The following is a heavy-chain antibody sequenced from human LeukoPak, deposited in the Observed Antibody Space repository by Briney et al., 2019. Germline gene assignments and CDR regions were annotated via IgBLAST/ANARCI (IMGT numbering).Heavy chain of an antibody. Sequence: SETLSLTCAVSGGSFSGYYWSWIRQPPGKGLEWIGYIYYSGSTNYNPSLKSRVTISVDTSKNQFSLKLSSVTAADTAVYYCARGIAAAPEDYWGQGTLVTVSS. CDR3: ARGIAAAPEDY. CDR1: GGSFSGYY. CDR2: IYYSGST. D-gene: IGHD6-13*01. V-gene: IGHV4-59*08. J-gene: IGHJ4*02.